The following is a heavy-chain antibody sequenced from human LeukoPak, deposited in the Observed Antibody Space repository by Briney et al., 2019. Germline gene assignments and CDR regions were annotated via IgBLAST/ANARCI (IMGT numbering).Heavy chain of an antibody. D-gene: IGHD3-22*01. CDR2: IYYSGST. CDR1: GGSISSYY. Sequence: PSETLSLTCTVSGGSISSYYWSWVRQPPGKGLKLIGYIYYSGSTYYNPSLKSRVTISVDTSKNQFSLKLSSVTAADTAVYYCARSDGSGYYYSSEVFDYWGQGTLVTVSS. CDR3: ARSDGSGYYYSSEVFDY. J-gene: IGHJ4*02. V-gene: IGHV4-59*08.